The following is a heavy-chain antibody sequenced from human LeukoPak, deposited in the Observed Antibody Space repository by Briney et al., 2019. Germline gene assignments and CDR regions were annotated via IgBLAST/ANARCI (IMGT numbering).Heavy chain of an antibody. CDR1: GGSISGTNW. CDR3: SRESGPFCPFGY. D-gene: IGHD1-26*01. J-gene: IGHJ4*02. Sequence: SETLSLTCGVSGGSISGTNWWSWVRQLPGQGLEWIGEISLAGQTNYNPSLNGRVTMSLDKSSNQLSLHLTSVTAADTATYYCSRESGPFCPFGYWGQGTLVIVSS. V-gene: IGHV4/OR15-8*02. CDR2: ISLAGQT.